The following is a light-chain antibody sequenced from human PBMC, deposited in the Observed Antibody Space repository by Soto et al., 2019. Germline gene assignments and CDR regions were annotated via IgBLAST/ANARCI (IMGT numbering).Light chain of an antibody. CDR1: FSDIGSYNL. CDR3: CSYAGSSTVI. J-gene: IGLJ2*01. Sequence: QSVLTQPASVSGSPGQSITISCTGTFSDIGSYNLVSWYQQHPGTAPKLMIYEDTKRPSGVSNRFSGSKSGYTASLTISGLQAEDEADYYCCSYAGSSTVIFGGGTQLTVL. CDR2: EDT. V-gene: IGLV2-23*01.